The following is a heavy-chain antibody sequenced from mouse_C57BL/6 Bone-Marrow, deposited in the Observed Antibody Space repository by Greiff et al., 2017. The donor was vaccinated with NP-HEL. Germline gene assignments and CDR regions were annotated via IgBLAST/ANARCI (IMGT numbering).Heavy chain of an antibody. CDR2: IDPETGGP. Sequence: QVQLQQSGAELVRPGASVTLSCKASGYTFTDYEMHWVKQTPVHGLEWIGAIDPETGGPAYNQKFKGKAILTADKSSSTAYLELRSLTSEDSAVYYCTRRAHWGQGTTLTVSS. CDR3: TRRAH. V-gene: IGHV1-15*01. D-gene: IGHD3-3*01. J-gene: IGHJ2*01. CDR1: GYTFTDYE.